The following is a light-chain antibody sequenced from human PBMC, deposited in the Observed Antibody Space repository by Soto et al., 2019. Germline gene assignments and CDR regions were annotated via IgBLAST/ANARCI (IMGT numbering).Light chain of an antibody. Sequence: EIVMTQSPATLSVSPGERATRSCRASQSVSSNLAWYQQKPGQAPRPLIYGASTRATDIPARFSGSGSGTEFTLTISSLQSEDFAVYYCHQYNNWPPYTFGQETKLEIK. J-gene: IGKJ2*01. CDR1: QSVSSN. CDR2: GAS. CDR3: HQYNNWPPYT. V-gene: IGKV3-15*01.